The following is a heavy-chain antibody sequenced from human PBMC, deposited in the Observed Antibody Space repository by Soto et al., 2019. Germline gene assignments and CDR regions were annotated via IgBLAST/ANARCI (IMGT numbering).Heavy chain of an antibody. CDR1: GFNFGSSG. J-gene: IGHJ6*02. V-gene: IGHV3-30*18. Sequence: VHLVESGGGVVQPGRSLRLSCVASGFNFGSSGMHWVRQAPGKGLEWVSVISFDGSNRYSADSVKGRFTISRDTSKSMLYLQINSLTAEDTAIYYCAKDRPRSSGSKQYYALDVWGQGTTVTVSS. D-gene: IGHD6-19*01. CDR3: AKDRPRSSGSKQYYALDV. CDR2: ISFDGSNR.